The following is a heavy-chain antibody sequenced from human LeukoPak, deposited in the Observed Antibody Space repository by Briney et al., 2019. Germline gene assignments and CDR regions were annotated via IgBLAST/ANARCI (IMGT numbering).Heavy chain of an antibody. CDR3: AELGITMIGGV. CDR2: ISRSGSTI. D-gene: IGHD3-10*02. CDR1: GFTFRGYE. J-gene: IGHJ6*04. Sequence: GGSLRLSCAASGFTFRGYEMNWVRQAPGKGLEWVSYISRSGSTIYYADSVKGRFTISRDNAKNSLYLQMNSLRAEDTAVYYCAELGITMIGGVWGKGTTVTISS. V-gene: IGHV3-48*03.